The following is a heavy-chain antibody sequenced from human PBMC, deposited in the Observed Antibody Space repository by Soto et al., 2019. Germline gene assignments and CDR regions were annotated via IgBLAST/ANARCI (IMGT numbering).Heavy chain of an antibody. CDR1: GFTFSSYA. V-gene: IGHV3-23*01. D-gene: IGHD3-10*01. J-gene: IGHJ4*02. Sequence: PGGSLRLSCTASGFTFSSYAMSWVRQAPGKGLEWVSAISGSGGSTYYADSVKGRFTISRDNSKNTLYLQMNSLRAEDTAVYYCAKDRSVWFGSPPLNWGQGTLVTVSS. CDR2: ISGSGGST. CDR3: AKDRSVWFGSPPLN.